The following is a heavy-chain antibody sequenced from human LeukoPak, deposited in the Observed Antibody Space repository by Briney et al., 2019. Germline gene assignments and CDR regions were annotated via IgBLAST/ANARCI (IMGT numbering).Heavy chain of an antibody. D-gene: IGHD1-26*01. Sequence: PGGSLRLSCAASGFTFIRFWMSWVRQVPGKELEWVANIDQDGSEKYYVDSVKGRFTISRDNSKNTLYLQVNSLRPEDTAVYYCAKDLSGSYTKGFDYWGQGTLVTVSS. CDR2: IDQDGSEK. CDR1: GFTFIRFW. CDR3: AKDLSGSYTKGFDY. V-gene: IGHV3-7*01. J-gene: IGHJ4*02.